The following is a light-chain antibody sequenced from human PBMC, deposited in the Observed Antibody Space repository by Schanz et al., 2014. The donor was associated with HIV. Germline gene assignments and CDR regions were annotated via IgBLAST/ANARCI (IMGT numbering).Light chain of an antibody. CDR1: QSISTY. V-gene: IGKV1-39*01. J-gene: IGKJ5*01. CDR3: QQSYSTPIT. CDR2: AAS. Sequence: DIQMTQSPSSLSASVGDRATLTCRASQSISTYLNWYQQKPGRAPQLLISAASSLQSGVPSRFSGSGSGSGTDFTLNISSLQPEDFAIYYCQQSYSTPITFGQGTRLEIK.